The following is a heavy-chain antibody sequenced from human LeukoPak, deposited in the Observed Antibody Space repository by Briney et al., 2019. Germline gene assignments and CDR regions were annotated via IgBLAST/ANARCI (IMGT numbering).Heavy chain of an antibody. D-gene: IGHD6-13*01. Sequence: GGSLRLSCAASGFTFSNAWMSWVRQAPGKGLEWVSAISGSGGSTYYADSVKGRFTISRDNSKNTLYLQMNSLRAEDTAVYYCAKVLDSYSSSWYELDPWGQGTLVTVSS. CDR2: ISGSGGST. J-gene: IGHJ5*02. CDR3: AKVLDSYSSSWYELDP. CDR1: GFTFSNAW. V-gene: IGHV3-23*01.